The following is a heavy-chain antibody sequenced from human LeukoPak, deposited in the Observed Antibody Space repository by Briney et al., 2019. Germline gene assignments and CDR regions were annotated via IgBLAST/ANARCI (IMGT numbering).Heavy chain of an antibody. D-gene: IGHD1-26*01. CDR1: GFTFSSYW. V-gene: IGHV3-7*01. J-gene: IGHJ4*02. Sequence: HPGGSLRLSCAASGFTFSSYWMSWVRQAPGKGLEWVANIKQDGSEKYYVHSVKGRFTISRDNAGNSLYLQMNTLRAEDTAVYFCARDRWDLEYWGQGTLVTVSS. CDR2: IKQDGSEK. CDR3: ARDRWDLEY.